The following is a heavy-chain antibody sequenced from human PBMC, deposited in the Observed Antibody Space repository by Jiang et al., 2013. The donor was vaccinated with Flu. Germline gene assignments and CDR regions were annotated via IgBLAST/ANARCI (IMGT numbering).Heavy chain of an antibody. Sequence: GLVKPSQTLSLTCTVSGGSISSGGYYWSWIRQHPGKGLEWIGYIYYSGSTYYNPSLKSLVTISVDTSKNQFSLKLSSVTAADTTVYYCARGLVVPAASNWFDPWGQGTLVTVSS. J-gene: IGHJ5*02. CDR3: ARGLVVPAASNWFDP. CDR2: IYYSGST. CDR1: GGSISSGGYY. V-gene: IGHV4-31*01. D-gene: IGHD2-2*01.